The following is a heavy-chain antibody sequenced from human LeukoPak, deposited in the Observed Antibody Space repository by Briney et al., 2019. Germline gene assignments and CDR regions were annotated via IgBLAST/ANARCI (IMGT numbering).Heavy chain of an antibody. Sequence: RGESLKISCKVSGYSFTSYWIGWVRQIPGKGLEWLGIIYPGDSDTRYSPSFQGQVTISADKSLSTAYLQWSSLKASDPAMYYCARPTSHCSSTSCYYFDYWGQGTLVTVSS. V-gene: IGHV5-51*01. CDR3: ARPTSHCSSTSCYYFDY. CDR2: IYPGDSDT. D-gene: IGHD2-2*01. CDR1: GYSFTSYW. J-gene: IGHJ4*02.